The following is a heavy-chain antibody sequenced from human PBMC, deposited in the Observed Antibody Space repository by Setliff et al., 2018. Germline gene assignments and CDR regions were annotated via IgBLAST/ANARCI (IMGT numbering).Heavy chain of an antibody. CDR1: GYTFTTYG. CDR2: ISADNGNT. D-gene: IGHD6-13*01. J-gene: IGHJ6*02. CDR3: ARVRKNDDSNNWYGASYYSYHYAMDV. Sequence: GASVKVSCKASGYTFTTYGISWVRQAPGQGLEWMGWISADNGNTNYAQNLQGRVTMTTDTSTSTAYTELRSLRSDDTAIYYCARVRKNDDSNNWYGASYYSYHYAMDVWGLGTTVTVS. V-gene: IGHV1-18*01.